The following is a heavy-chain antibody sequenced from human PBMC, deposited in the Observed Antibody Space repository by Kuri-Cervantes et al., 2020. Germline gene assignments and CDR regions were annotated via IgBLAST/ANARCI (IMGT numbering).Heavy chain of an antibody. CDR1: GYTFSMYA. D-gene: IGHD2-8*01. J-gene: IGHJ4*02. Sequence: ASVKVSCKASGYTFSMYAMHWVRQAPGQRLEWMGWINAGNGNTKYSQKLQGRVTMTTDTSTSTAYMELRSLRSDDTAVYYCARVNGTGPFDYWGQGTLVTVSS. V-gene: IGHV1-3*01. CDR3: ARVNGTGPFDY. CDR2: INAGNGNT.